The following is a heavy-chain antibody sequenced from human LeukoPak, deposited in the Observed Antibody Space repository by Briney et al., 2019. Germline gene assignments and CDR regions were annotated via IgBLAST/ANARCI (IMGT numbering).Heavy chain of an antibody. Sequence: PGGSPRLSCAASGFTFSSYWMHWVRQPPGKGLVWVSRTNSDGNSTRYADSVKGRFTISRDNAKNTLYLQMNSLRAEDTAVYYCARNHQADYWGQGILVTVSS. J-gene: IGHJ4*02. V-gene: IGHV3-74*01. D-gene: IGHD2-2*01. CDR1: GFTFSSYW. CDR3: ARNHQADY. CDR2: TNSDGNST.